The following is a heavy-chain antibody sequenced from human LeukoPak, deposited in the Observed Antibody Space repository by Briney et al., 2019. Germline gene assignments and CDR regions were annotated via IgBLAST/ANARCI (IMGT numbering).Heavy chain of an antibody. J-gene: IGHJ4*02. D-gene: IGHD3-22*01. V-gene: IGHV4-59*08. CDR2: VYDTGST. CDR3: ARHRRQDYYDSSGSLDH. Sequence: SETLSLTCTVSGGYITNYYWNWIRQPPGKGLVWIGYVYDTGSTNYNPSLKSRVTISLGTSKNHFSLRLTSVTAADTAVYYCARHRRQDYYDSSGSLDHWGQGTLVTVSS. CDR1: GGYITNYY.